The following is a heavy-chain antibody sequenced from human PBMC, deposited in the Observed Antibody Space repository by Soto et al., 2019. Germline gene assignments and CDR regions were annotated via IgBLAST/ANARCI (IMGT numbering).Heavy chain of an antibody. CDR2: IYYSGST. CDR3: ARDLWVAVPEEGWFDP. CDR1: GGSISSYY. D-gene: IGHD6-19*01. Sequence: PSETLSLTCTVSGGSISSYYWSWIRQPPGKGLEWIGYIYYSGSTNYNPSLKSRVTISVDTSKNQFSLKLSSVTAADTAVYYCARDLWVAVPEEGWFDPWGQGTLVTVSS. V-gene: IGHV4-59*01. J-gene: IGHJ5*02.